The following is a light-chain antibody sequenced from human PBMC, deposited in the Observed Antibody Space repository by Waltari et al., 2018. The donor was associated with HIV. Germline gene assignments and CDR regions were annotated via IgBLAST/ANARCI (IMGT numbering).Light chain of an antibody. CDR1: HDIGNA. V-gene: IGKV1-17*01. Sequence: DIQMTQSPSSLSASVGDRVPITCRASHDIGNALGWYQQKPGQAPQRLIYSAFTLQSGVPSRFSGRGSGMEFTLTINGLQSDDVATYYCLQHKSYPRTFGRGTKVE. CDR3: LQHKSYPRT. CDR2: SAF. J-gene: IGKJ1*01.